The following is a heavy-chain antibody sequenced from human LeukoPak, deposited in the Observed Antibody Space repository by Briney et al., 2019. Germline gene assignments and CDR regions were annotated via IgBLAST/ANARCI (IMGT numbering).Heavy chain of an antibody. CDR1: GFTFSSYS. J-gene: IGHJ4*02. Sequence: GGSLRLSCAASGFTFSSYSMNWVRQAPGKGLEWVSSISSSSSYIYYADSVKGRFTISRDNAKNSLYLQMNSLRAEDTAVYYCATGYYYDSSGYYLMYYLDYWGQGTLVTVSS. D-gene: IGHD3-22*01. CDR3: ATGYYYDSSGYYLMYYLDY. CDR2: ISSSSSYI. V-gene: IGHV3-21*01.